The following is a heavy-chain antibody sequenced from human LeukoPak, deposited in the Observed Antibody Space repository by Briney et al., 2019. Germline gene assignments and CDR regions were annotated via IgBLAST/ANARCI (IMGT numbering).Heavy chain of an antibody. V-gene: IGHV4-61*01. CDR1: GGSVSSGNYY. Sequence: PSETLSLTCTVSGGSVSSGNYYWSWIRQPPGKGREWNGDIYYSGSTNYNPSLKSRVTISVDTSKNQFSLKLSSVTAADTAVYYCARDHIAAAGTVFDYWGQGTLVTVSS. D-gene: IGHD6-13*01. CDR3: ARDHIAAAGTVFDY. CDR2: IYYSGST. J-gene: IGHJ4*02.